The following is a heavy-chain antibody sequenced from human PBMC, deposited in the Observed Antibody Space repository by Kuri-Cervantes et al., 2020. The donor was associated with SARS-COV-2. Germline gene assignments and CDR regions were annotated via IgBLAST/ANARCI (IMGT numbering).Heavy chain of an antibody. Sequence: GESLKISCAASGFTFSSYGMHWVRQAPGKGLEWVAFIRYDGSNKYYADSVKGRFTISRDNSKNTLYLQINSLRAEEAAVYYCAKEVVPAATPGGGHFDYWGQGTLVTVSS. D-gene: IGHD2-2*01. CDR2: IRYDGSNK. V-gene: IGHV3-30*02. CDR1: GFTFSSYG. J-gene: IGHJ4*02. CDR3: AKEVVPAATPGGGHFDY.